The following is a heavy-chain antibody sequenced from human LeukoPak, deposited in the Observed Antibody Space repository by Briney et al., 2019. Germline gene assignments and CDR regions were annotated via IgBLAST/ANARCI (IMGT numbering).Heavy chain of an antibody. CDR3: ARVGGATYDAFDI. CDR1: GGSISSSNW. D-gene: IGHD5-12*01. Sequence: SEALSLICAVSGGSISSSNWWSWVRQPPGKGLEWIGEIYHSGSTNYNPSLKSRVTISVDKSKNQFSLKLSSVTAADTAVYYCARVGGATYDAFDIWGQGTMVTVSS. J-gene: IGHJ3*02. V-gene: IGHV4-4*02. CDR2: IYHSGST.